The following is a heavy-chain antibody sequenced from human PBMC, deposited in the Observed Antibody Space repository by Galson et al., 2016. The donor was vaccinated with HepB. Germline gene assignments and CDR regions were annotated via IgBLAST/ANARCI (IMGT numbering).Heavy chain of an antibody. J-gene: IGHJ4*02. V-gene: IGHV3-23*01. D-gene: IGHD3-16*01. CDR3: GKHGGFDY. CDR1: GFSFSTSG. CDR2: ITGSGAIT. Sequence: SLRLSCAASGFSFSTSGMSWVRQTSGRGLEWVSGITGSGAITHYADSVKGRFTISRDNSKNTLYLYMNSLRAGDTAVYYCGKHGGFDYWGQGALVTVSS.